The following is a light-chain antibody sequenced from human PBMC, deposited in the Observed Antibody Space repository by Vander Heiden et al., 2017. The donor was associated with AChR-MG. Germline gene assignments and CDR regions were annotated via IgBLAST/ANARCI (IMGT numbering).Light chain of an antibody. CDR1: QRVSSN. V-gene: IGKV3-15*01. CDR3: QQYNNESPVT. J-gene: IGKJ1*01. Sequence: IGMTQSPATLSVSPGERATLSCRASQRVSSNLSGCQQQPGQPPTLLINGAANRATGSPARSIGGGCCTTVTLTISSLQSEDVSVLYCQQYNNESPVTFGEGTKVEIK. CDR2: GAA.